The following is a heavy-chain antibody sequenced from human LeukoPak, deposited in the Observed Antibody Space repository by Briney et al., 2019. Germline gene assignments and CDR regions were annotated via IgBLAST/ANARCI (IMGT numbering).Heavy chain of an antibody. CDR2: IWYDGNRK. CDR3: ARVKKSTAGIFDY. J-gene: IGHJ4*02. V-gene: IGHV3-33*01. Sequence: GGSLRLSCAASGFTFSDYGMHWVRQAPGKGLEWVAVIWYDGNRKYYADSVKGRFTVSRGNSKNTLHLQMDSLRAEDTAVYYCARVKKSTAGIFDYWGQGTLVTVSS. D-gene: IGHD6-13*01. CDR1: GFTFSDYG.